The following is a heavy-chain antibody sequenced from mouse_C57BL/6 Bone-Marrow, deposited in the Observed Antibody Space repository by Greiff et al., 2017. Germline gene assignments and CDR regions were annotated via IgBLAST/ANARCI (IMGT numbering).Heavy chain of an antibody. CDR2: GQGLGWIG. CDR3: SEDSAVYYCALLRQFAY. V-gene: IGHV1-87*01. D-gene: IGHD1-2*01. J-gene: IGHJ3*01. Sequence: QVQLQQSGPELARPWASVKISCQAFYTFSSRVHFAIRDPNYWMQRVKKRPGQGLGWIGAIYPGNGDTSYNQKFKGKATLTEDKSSSAAYMQLSSLASEDSAVYYCALLRQFAYWGQGTLVTVSA. CDR1: YTFS.